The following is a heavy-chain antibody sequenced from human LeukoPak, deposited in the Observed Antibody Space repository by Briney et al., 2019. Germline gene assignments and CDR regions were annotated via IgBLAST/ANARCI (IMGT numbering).Heavy chain of an antibody. CDR1: GFTFSDYY. CDR2: ISGSGSPM. V-gene: IGHV3-11*01. Sequence: PGGSLRLSCAASGFTFSDYYMSWIRQAPGTGLEWVSYISGSGSPMYYADSVKGRFTISRDNAKNSLYLQMSSLRAEDTAVYYCARGRVIAALWGQGTPVTVSS. CDR3: ARGRVIAAL. J-gene: IGHJ4*02. D-gene: IGHD2-15*01.